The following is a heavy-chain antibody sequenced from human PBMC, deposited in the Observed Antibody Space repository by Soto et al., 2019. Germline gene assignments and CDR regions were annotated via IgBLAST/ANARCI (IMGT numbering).Heavy chain of an antibody. CDR2: ISWNSGGI. Sequence: EVQLVESGGGLVQPGRSLRLSCAASGFTFDDYAMHWVRQAPGKGLEWVSGISWNSGGIGYADSVKGRFTISRDNAKNSLYLQMNSLRAEVTALYYCVKGRGGNYGRYYFDYWGQGTLVTVSS. CDR1: GFTFDDYA. J-gene: IGHJ4*02. CDR3: VKGRGGNYGRYYFDY. D-gene: IGHD1-26*01. V-gene: IGHV3-9*01.